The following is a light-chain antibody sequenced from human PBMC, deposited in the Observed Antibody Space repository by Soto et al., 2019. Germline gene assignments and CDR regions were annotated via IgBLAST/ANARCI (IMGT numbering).Light chain of an antibody. CDR1: QPVFSSSARKNT. CDR3: QQYYSGFLT. V-gene: IGKV4-1*01. J-gene: IGKJ4*01. CDR2: WAS. Sequence: VMTKPPAPWVLPWAGGPLFTSRPTQPVFSSSARKNTLAWFQQKPGQPPKLLIFWASTRQPGVPDRFSGSGSGTDFTLTISSLQAEDVAVYYCQQYYSGFLTFGGGTKVEIK.